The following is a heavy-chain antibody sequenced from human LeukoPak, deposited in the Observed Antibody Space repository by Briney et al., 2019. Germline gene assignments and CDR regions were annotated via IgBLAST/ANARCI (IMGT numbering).Heavy chain of an antibody. CDR2: IKQDGSEK. CDR1: GFTFSSYW. V-gene: IGHV3-7*01. CDR3: ARVGGFDWPIPDY. J-gene: IGHJ4*02. D-gene: IGHD3-9*01. Sequence: HPGGSLRLSCAASGFTFSSYWMSWVRQAPGKGLEWVANIKQDGSEKYYVDSVKGRFTISRDNAKNSLYLQMNSLRAEDTAVYYCARVGGFDWPIPDYWGQGTLVTVSS.